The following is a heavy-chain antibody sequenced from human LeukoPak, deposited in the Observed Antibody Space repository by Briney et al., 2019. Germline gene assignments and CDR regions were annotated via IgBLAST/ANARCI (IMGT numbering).Heavy chain of an antibody. CDR3: ARDNMKDGGIAAAGTDY. CDR1: GFTFSSYW. V-gene: IGHV3-7*01. CDR2: IKQDGSEK. D-gene: IGHD6-13*01. J-gene: IGHJ4*02. Sequence: GGSLRLSCAASGFTFSSYWMSWVRQAPGKGLEWVANIKQDGSEKYYVDSVEGRFTITRDNAKNSLYLQLNSLRAEDTAVCYCARDNMKDGGIAAAGTDYWGQGTLVTVSS.